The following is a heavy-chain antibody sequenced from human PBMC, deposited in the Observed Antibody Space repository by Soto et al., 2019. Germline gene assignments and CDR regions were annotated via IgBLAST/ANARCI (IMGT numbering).Heavy chain of an antibody. CDR2: LYNSGGT. V-gene: IGHV4-59*01. J-gene: IGHJ5*02. CDR3: ARGTGGYSSGWYFYRADNGFDP. CDR1: GGSISSYY. D-gene: IGHD6-19*01. Sequence: SETLSLTCTVSGGSISSYYWSWIRQFPGKGLEWIGYLYNSGGTNYNPSLKSRVTISVDTSKNQFSLKLSSVTDAETAVYYCARGTGGYSSGWYFYRADNGFDPWGEGTLVTVSS.